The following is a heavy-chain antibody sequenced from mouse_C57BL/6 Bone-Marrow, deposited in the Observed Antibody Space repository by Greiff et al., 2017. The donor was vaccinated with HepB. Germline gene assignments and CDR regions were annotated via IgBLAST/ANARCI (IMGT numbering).Heavy chain of an antibody. CDR3: AIGGDGYYVDFYYAMDY. V-gene: IGHV1-74*01. D-gene: IGHD2-3*01. CDR1: GYTFTSYW. Sequence: VQLQQPGAELVKPGASVKVSCKASGYTFTSYWMHWVKQRPGQGLEWIGRIHPSDSDTNYNQKFKGKATLTVDKSSSTAYMQVSSLTSEDSAVYYCAIGGDGYYVDFYYAMDYWGQGTSVTVSS. J-gene: IGHJ4*01. CDR2: IHPSDSDT.